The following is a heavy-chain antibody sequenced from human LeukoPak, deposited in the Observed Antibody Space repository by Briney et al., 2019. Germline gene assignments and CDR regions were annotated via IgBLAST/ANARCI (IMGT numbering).Heavy chain of an antibody. CDR3: ARPLNDYGDYRI. J-gene: IGHJ4*02. CDR1: GGSISSYY. Sequence: PSETLSLTCSVSGGSISSYYWSWIRQPPGQELEWIGYIYDSGISNYNPSLKSRVTISVDTSKNQFSLKLSSVTAADTAVYYCARPLNDYGDYRIWGQGTLVTVSS. D-gene: IGHD4-17*01. V-gene: IGHV4-59*01. CDR2: IYDSGIS.